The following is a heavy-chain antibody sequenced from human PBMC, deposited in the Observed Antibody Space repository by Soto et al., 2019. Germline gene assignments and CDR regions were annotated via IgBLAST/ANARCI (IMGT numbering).Heavy chain of an antibody. V-gene: IGHV3-23*01. CDR3: AKNRHQLLYAKYYYYGMDV. D-gene: IGHD2-2*02. Sequence: GGSLRLSCAASGFTFSSYAMSWVRQAPGKGLEWVSAISGSGGSTYYADSVKGRFTISRDNSKNTLYLQMNSLRAEDTAVYYCAKNRHQLLYAKYYYYGMDVWGQGTTVTVSS. J-gene: IGHJ6*02. CDR2: ISGSGGST. CDR1: GFTFSSYA.